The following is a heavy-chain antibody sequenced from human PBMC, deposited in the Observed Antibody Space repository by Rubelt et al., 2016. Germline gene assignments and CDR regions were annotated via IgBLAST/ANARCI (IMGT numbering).Heavy chain of an antibody. D-gene: IGHD1-26*01. J-gene: IGHJ4*02. CDR1: RFTFSSYG. CDR3: ARGGMGGSIGYFDY. CDR2: IWYDGSNK. V-gene: IGHV3-33*01. Sequence: GGVVQPGRSLRLSCAASRFTFSSYGMHWVRQAPGKGLEWVAVIWYDGSNKYYADSVKGRFTISRDNSKNTLYLQMNSLRAEDTAVYYCARGGMGGSIGYFDYWGQGTLVTVSS.